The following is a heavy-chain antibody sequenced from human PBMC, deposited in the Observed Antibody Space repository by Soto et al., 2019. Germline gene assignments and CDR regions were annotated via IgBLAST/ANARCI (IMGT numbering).Heavy chain of an antibody. J-gene: IGHJ6*02. Sequence: ETLSLTYNASGSSFSSSSSIWVWIRQPPGKVLECIGSISYSGSTYYNPSLKSRVTISVDTSKNQFSVKLSSVTAADTAVYYCARHLTYCSAGSCYSDFPYYGMDVWGQGTTVT. D-gene: IGHD2-15*01. CDR3: ARHLTYCSAGSCYSDFPYYGMDV. V-gene: IGHV4-39*01. CDR1: GSSFSSSSSI. CDR2: ISYSGST.